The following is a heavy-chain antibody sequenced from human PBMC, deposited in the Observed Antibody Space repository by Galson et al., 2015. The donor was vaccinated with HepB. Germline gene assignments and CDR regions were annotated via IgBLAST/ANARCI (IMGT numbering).Heavy chain of an antibody. Sequence: SLRLSCAASGFTFSSYWMHWVRQAPGKGLVWVSRINSDGSSTSYADSVKGRFTISRDNAKNTLYLQMNSLRAEDTAVYYCARDGGAAAGRVYYYYMDVWGKGTTVTVSS. CDR3: ARDGGAAAGRVYYYYMDV. V-gene: IGHV3-74*01. J-gene: IGHJ6*03. CDR1: GFTFSSYW. CDR2: INSDGSST. D-gene: IGHD6-13*01.